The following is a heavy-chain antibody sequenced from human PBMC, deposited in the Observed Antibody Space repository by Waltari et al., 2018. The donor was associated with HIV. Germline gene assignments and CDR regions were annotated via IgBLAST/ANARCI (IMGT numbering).Heavy chain of an antibody. CDR1: GFTFSNYA. J-gene: IGHJ4*02. D-gene: IGHD2-2*01. CDR3: AQGCSTSCYALDY. V-gene: IGHV3-23*01. Sequence: EVQLLESGGGLVQPGGSLRLSCAASGFTFSNYAMSWVRQAPGKGLEWVSAISGSGGSTYYADSVKGRFTISRDNSKNTLYLQMNSLRAEDTAVYYCAQGCSTSCYALDYWGQGTLVTVSS. CDR2: ISGSGGST.